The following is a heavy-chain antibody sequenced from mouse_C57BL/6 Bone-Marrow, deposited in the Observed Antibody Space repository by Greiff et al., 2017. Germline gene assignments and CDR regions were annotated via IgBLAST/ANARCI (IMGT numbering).Heavy chain of an antibody. J-gene: IGHJ4*01. CDR2: ISNGGGST. CDR1: GFTFSDYY. Sequence: DVMLVESGGGLVQPGGSLKLSCAASGFTFSDYYMYWVRQTPEKRLEWVAYISNGGGSTYYPDTVKGRFTISRDNAKNTLYLQMSRLKSEDTAMYYCARSREGYYAMDYWGKGTSVTVSS. V-gene: IGHV5-12*01. D-gene: IGHD3-3*01. CDR3: ARSREGYYAMDY.